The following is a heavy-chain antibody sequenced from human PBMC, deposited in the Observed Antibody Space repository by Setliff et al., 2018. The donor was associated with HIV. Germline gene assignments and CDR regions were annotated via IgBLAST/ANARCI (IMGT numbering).Heavy chain of an antibody. J-gene: IGHJ3*01. CDR2: IQYDESNK. CDR1: GLTFSRYG. D-gene: IGHD2-21*02. V-gene: IGHV3-30*02. CDR3: AREVTSFEAFDL. Sequence: GGSLRLSCAVSGLTFSRYGFHWVRQVPGKGLDWVTFIQYDESNKYYGDSVKGRFSISRDNAKNSLYLQMNSLRAEDTALYYCAREVTSFEAFDLWGQGTMVTVSS.